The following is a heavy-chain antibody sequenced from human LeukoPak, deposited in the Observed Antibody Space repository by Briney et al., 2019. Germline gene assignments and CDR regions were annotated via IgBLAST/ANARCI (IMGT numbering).Heavy chain of an antibody. CDR2: IYYSGST. CDR3: ARFNSGSYQHYFDY. D-gene: IGHD1-26*01. CDR1: GGSISSSSYY. J-gene: IGHJ4*02. V-gene: IGHV4-39*07. Sequence: SETLSLTCTVSGGSISSSSYYWVWIPQPPGKGLVWNGSIYYSGSTYYNPSLKSRVTISVDTSKNQFSLKLTSVTAADTAVYYCARFNSGSYQHYFDYWGQGTLVTVSS.